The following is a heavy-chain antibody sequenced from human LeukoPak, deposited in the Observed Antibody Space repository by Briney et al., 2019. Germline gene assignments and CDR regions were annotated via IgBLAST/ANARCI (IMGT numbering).Heavy chain of an antibody. D-gene: IGHD6-13*01. CDR2: IIPILGIA. Sequence: SVKVSCKASGGTFSSYAISWVRQAPGQGLEWIGRIIPILGIANYAQKFQGRVTITADKSTSTAYMELSSLRSEDTAVYYCARADSSSWTNYFDYWGQGTLVTVSS. J-gene: IGHJ4*02. CDR1: GGTFSSYA. V-gene: IGHV1-69*04. CDR3: ARADSSSWTNYFDY.